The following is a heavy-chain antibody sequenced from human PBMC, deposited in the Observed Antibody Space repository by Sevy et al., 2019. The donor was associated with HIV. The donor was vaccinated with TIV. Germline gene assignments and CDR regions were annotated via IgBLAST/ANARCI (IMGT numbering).Heavy chain of an antibody. D-gene: IGHD1-7*01. CDR3: ARGDELNTYYYGMDV. CDR1: GDSVSTSSAT. Sequence: SRTVSLTCAISGDSVSTSSATWSWFRQSPSRGLEWLGRTYCRSKWYSDYEVSVKGRVTINPDTSKNQFSLHLESVTPADTAVYFCARGDELNTYYYGMDVWGQGTLVSVSS. J-gene: IGHJ6*02. CDR2: TYCRSKWYS. V-gene: IGHV6-1*01.